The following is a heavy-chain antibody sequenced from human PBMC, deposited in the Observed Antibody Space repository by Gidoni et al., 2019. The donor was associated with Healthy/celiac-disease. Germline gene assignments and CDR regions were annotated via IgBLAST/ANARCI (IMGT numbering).Heavy chain of an antibody. J-gene: IGHJ6*02. D-gene: IGHD2-15*01. CDR3: ARDQKFGYCSGGSCYSGLDV. Sequence: QVQLQESGPGLVKPSQTLSLTCTVSVGSISSGGYYWSWIRQHPGKALEWIVSIYYSGSTYYNPSLKSRVTISVDTSKNQFSLKLSSVTAADTAVYYCARDQKFGYCSGGSCYSGLDVWGQGTTVTISS. CDR1: VGSISSGGYY. CDR2: IYYSGST. V-gene: IGHV4-31*03.